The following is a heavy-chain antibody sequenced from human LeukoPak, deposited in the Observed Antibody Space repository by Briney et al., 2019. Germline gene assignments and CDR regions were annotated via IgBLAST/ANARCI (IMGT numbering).Heavy chain of an antibody. Sequence: GGSLRLSCIASGFKFSNYAMSWVRQAPGKGLEWVAAISGNGVAAYYSDSVKGRFSISRDNSKNTLFLQMDGLGAEDTAVYYCAKDHFSTIGTSSDDWYFDVWGRGALVTVAS. J-gene: IGHJ2*01. CDR1: GFKFSNYA. CDR2: ISGNGVAA. CDR3: AKDHFSTIGTSSDDWYFDV. D-gene: IGHD1-1*01. V-gene: IGHV3-23*01.